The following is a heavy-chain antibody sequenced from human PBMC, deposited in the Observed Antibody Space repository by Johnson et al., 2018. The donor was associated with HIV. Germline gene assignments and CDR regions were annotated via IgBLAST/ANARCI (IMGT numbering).Heavy chain of an antibody. CDR2: ISGCGSTI. Sequence: VLLLESGGGLVPPVGSLRLSCVGSGFIFRNYAMSWVRHTPGKGLAWVSAISGCGSTIYYADSVKGRFTISRDNAKNSLYLQMNSRRAEDTAVYYCAKALPEYSSTPQAFDIWGQGTMVTVSS. V-gene: IGHV3-23*01. D-gene: IGHD6-6*01. J-gene: IGHJ3*02. CDR3: AKALPEYSSTPQAFDI. CDR1: GFIFRNYA.